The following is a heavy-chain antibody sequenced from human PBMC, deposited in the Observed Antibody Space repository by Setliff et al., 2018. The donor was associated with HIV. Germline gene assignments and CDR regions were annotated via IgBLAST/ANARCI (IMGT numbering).Heavy chain of an antibody. CDR3: ARVEAKIRGATYGMDV. CDR1: GGSIRGYY. D-gene: IGHD3-10*01. CDR2: IYSSGTT. Sequence: KASETLSLTCTVSGGSIRGYYWSWIRQPPGKGLEWIGYIYSSGTTVSNPSLKSRVTISVDTSKNQFSLTLNSVTAADTAVYFCARVEAKIRGATYGMDVWGQGTTVTVSS. J-gene: IGHJ6*02. V-gene: IGHV4-59*01.